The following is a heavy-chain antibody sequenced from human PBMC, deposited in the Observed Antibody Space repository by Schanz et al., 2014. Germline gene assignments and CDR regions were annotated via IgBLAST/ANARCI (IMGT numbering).Heavy chain of an antibody. D-gene: IGHD6-6*01. CDR2: ISSSGSYS. J-gene: IGHJ6*02. Sequence: EVQVVESGGGLVRPGGSLRLSCSGFTVSAYSANWVRQAPGKGLEWVSSISSSGSYSYYADSVKGRFTISRDNSKNTLYLQMNSLRAEDTAVYYCARGYSSSMDVWGQGTTVTVSS. CDR1: GFTVSAYS. V-gene: IGHV3-21*02. CDR3: ARGYSSSMDV.